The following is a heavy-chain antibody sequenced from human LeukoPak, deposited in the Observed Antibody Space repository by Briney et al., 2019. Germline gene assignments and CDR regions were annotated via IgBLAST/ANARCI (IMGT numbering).Heavy chain of an antibody. CDR3: ALFYDSTKIGAFDY. V-gene: IGHV3-23*01. CDR2: ISGSGGST. D-gene: IGHD3-22*01. CDR1: GFTFSSYA. J-gene: IGHJ4*02. Sequence: PGGSLRLSCAASGFTFSSYAMSWVRQAPGKGLEWVSAISGSGGSTYYADSVKGRFTISRDNSKNTLYLQMNSLRAEDTAVYYCALFYDSTKIGAFDYWGQGTLVTVSS.